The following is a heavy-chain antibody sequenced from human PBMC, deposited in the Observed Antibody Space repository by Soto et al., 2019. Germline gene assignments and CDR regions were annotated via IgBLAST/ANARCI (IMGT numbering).Heavy chain of an antibody. V-gene: IGHV4-34*01. J-gene: IGHJ4*02. CDR2: INHSGST. Sequence: QVQLQQWGAGLLKPSETLSLTCAVYGGSFSGYYWSWIRQPPGKGLEGIGEINHSGSTNYNPSLKRRVTISVDTSKTQFSLKLSSVTAADTAVYYCARGPVQWLVRWGVVNYFDYWGQGTLVTVSS. D-gene: IGHD6-19*01. CDR1: GGSFSGYY. CDR3: ARGPVQWLVRWGVVNYFDY.